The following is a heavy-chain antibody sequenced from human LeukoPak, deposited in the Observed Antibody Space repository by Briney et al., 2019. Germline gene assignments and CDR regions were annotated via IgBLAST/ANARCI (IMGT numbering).Heavy chain of an antibody. CDR2: INPNSVVT. J-gene: IGHJ6*03. Sequence: GASVKVSCKASGYTFTGYYIHWVRQAPGQGLEWMGWINPNSVVTNYAQKFRGRVTMTRDTSISTAYMELSRLRSDDTAVYYCARDLMALPPYCSGDSCSYYYYYMDVWGKGTTVTVSS. CDR3: ARDLMALPPYCSGDSCSYYYYYMDV. CDR1: GYTFTGYY. D-gene: IGHD2-15*01. V-gene: IGHV1-2*02.